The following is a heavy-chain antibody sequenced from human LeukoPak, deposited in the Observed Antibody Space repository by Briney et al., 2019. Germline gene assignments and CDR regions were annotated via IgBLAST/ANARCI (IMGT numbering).Heavy chain of an antibody. J-gene: IGHJ4*02. CDR3: AKGVKHIVVVTAQHYFDY. CDR1: GFTFGNYG. CDR2: IRNDGSNK. Sequence: GGSLRLSCAASGFTFGNYGMHWVRQAPGKGLEWVTFIRNDGSNKYYADSVKGRFTISRDNSKNTLYLQMNTLRAEDTAVYYCAKGVKHIVVVTAQHYFDYWGQGTLVTVSS. V-gene: IGHV3-30*02. D-gene: IGHD2-21*02.